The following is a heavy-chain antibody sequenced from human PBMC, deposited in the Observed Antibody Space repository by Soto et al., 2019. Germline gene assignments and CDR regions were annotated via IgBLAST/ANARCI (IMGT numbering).Heavy chain of an antibody. CDR2: ISYDGTNR. CDR3: ARESSSTVTTGGGGSAKDY. V-gene: IGHV3-30-3*01. Sequence: QVHLVESGGGVVQPGRSLRLSCAASGLTFSHYAMHWVRQAPGKGLEWVAFISYDGTNRCYPDSVKGRFTISRDNSKNTVYLQMNSLKTEDTAVYCCARESSSTVTTGGGGSAKDYWGQGTLVTVSS. CDR1: GLTFSHYA. J-gene: IGHJ4*02. D-gene: IGHD4-17*01.